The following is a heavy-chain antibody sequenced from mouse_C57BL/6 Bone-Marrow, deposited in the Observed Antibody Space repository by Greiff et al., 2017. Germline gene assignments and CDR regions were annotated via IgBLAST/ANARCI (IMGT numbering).Heavy chain of an antibody. CDR2: IYPGSGNT. J-gene: IGHJ3*01. V-gene: IGHV1-76*01. Sequence: VQLQQSGAELVRPGASVKLSCKASGYTFTDYYINWVKQRPGQGLEWIARIYPGSGNTYYNEKFKGKATLTAEKSSSTAYMQLSSLTSEDSAVYFCAREDSSGYAAWFAYWGQGTLVTVSA. CDR3: AREDSSGYAAWFAY. D-gene: IGHD3-2*02. CDR1: GYTFTDYY.